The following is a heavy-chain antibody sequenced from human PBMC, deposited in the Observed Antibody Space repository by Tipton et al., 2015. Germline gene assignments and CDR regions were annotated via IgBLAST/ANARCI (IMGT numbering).Heavy chain of an antibody. CDR2: INHSGST. CDR3: ARGSNYYYGMDV. V-gene: IGHV4-39*07. Sequence: TLSLTCTVSGGSVTSGSYYWSWIRQPPGKGLEWLGKINHSGSTNYNPSLKSRVTISVDTSKNQFSLKLISVTAADTAVYYCARGSNYYYGMDVWGQGTTVTVSS. J-gene: IGHJ6*02. CDR1: GGSVTSGSYY. D-gene: IGHD3-10*01.